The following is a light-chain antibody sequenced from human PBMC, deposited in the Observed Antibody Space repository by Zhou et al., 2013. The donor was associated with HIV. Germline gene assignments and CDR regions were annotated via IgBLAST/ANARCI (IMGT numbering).Light chain of an antibody. CDR1: QSVSSY. V-gene: IGKV3-11*01. Sequence: EIVLTQSPATLSLSPGERATLSCRASQSVSSYLTWYQQKPGQAPRLLIHGASNRATGIPARFSGSGSGTDFTLTISSLEPEDFAVYYCQQYGGSPPITFGQGTRL. CDR2: GAS. CDR3: QQYGGSPPIT. J-gene: IGKJ5*01.